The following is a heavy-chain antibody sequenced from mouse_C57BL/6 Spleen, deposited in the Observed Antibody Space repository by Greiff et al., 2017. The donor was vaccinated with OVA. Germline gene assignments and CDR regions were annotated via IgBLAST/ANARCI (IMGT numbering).Heavy chain of an antibody. CDR2: IDPSDSYT. Sequence: QVHVKQPGAELVKPGASVKLSCKASGYTFTSYWMQWVKQRPGQGLEWIGEIDPSDSYTNYNQKFKGKATLTVDTSSSTAYMQLSSLTSEDSAVYYCASGQPFDYWGQGTTLTVSS. V-gene: IGHV1-50*01. CDR3: ASGQPFDY. CDR1: GYTFTSYW. J-gene: IGHJ2*01.